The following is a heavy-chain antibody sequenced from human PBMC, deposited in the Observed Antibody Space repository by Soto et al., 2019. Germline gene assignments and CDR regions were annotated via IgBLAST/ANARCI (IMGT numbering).Heavy chain of an antibody. CDR1: GFTFSSYG. Sequence: QVQLVESGGGVVQPGRSLRLSCAASGFTFSSYGMHWVRQAPGKGLEWVAVIWYDGSNKYYADSVKGRFTISRDNSKNTLYLQMNSVIAEDTAVYYGARVRGQLVMDYWGQGTLVTVSS. D-gene: IGHD6-13*01. CDR3: ARVRGQLVMDY. J-gene: IGHJ4*02. CDR2: IWYDGSNK. V-gene: IGHV3-33*01.